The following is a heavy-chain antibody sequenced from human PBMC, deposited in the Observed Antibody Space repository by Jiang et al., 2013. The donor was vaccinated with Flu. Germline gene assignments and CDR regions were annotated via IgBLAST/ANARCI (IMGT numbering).Heavy chain of an antibody. CDR1: GFTFSSYG. V-gene: IGHV3-30*02. Sequence: QLVESGGGVVQPGGSLRLSCAASGFTFSSYGMHWVRQAPGKGLEWVAFIRYDGSNKYYADSVKGRFTISRDNSKNTLYLQMNSLRAEDTAVYYCAKDLSRNVGVAFDYWGQGTLVTVSS. J-gene: IGHJ4*02. CDR3: AKDLSRNVGVAFDY. D-gene: IGHD1-14*01. CDR2: IRYDGSNK.